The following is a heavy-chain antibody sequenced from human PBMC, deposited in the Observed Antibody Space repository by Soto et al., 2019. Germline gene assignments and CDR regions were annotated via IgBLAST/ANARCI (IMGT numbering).Heavy chain of an antibody. CDR2: IIPIFGTA. Sequence: SVKVSCKASGGTFSSYAISWVRQAPGQGLEWMGGIIPIFGTANYAQKFQGRVTITADESTSTAYMELSSLRSEDTAVYYCASPGGGVDTVSNYYYYGMDVWGQGTTVTVSS. V-gene: IGHV1-69*13. CDR1: GGTFSSYA. CDR3: ASPGGGVDTVSNYYYYGMDV. J-gene: IGHJ6*02. D-gene: IGHD5-18*01.